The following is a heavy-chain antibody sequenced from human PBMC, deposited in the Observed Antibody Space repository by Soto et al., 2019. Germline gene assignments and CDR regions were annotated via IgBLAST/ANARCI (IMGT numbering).Heavy chain of an antibody. CDR3: AKDRDSYGYRIVELDFDY. CDR2: ISYDGSNK. CDR1: GFTFSSYG. V-gene: IGHV3-30*18. D-gene: IGHD5-18*01. J-gene: IGHJ4*02. Sequence: PGGSLRLSCAASGFTFSSYGMHWVRQAPGKGLEWVAVISYDGSNKYYADSVRGRFTISRDNSKNTLYLQMNSLRAEDTAVYYCAKDRDSYGYRIVELDFDYWGQGTLVTVSS.